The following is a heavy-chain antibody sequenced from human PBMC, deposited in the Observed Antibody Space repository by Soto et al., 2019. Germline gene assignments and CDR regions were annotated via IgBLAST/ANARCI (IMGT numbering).Heavy chain of an antibody. V-gene: IGHV3-23*01. D-gene: IGHD3-3*01. Sequence: PGGSLRLSCAASGFTFSSYAMSWVRQAPGKGLEWVSAISGSGGSTYYADSVKGRITISRDNSKNTLYLQMNSLRAEDTAVYYCAKDRVPITIFGVVLIPPDGFDYWGQGTLVTVSS. CDR3: AKDRVPITIFGVVLIPPDGFDY. CDR2: ISGSGGST. CDR1: GFTFSSYA. J-gene: IGHJ4*02.